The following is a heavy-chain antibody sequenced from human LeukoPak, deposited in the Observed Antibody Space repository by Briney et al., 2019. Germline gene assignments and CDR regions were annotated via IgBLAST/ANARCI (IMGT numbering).Heavy chain of an antibody. CDR2: IKQDGSEK. V-gene: IGHV3-7*01. D-gene: IGHD3-22*01. CDR3: ARLPEYYDSSGYFY. CDR1: GFTLSIYW. Sequence: GGSLRLSCAASGFTLSIYWMSWVRQAPGKGLEWVANIKQDGSEKNYVDSVKGRFTISRDNAKNSLYLQMNSLRAADTAVYYCARLPEYYDSSGYFYWGRGTLVTVSS. J-gene: IGHJ4*02.